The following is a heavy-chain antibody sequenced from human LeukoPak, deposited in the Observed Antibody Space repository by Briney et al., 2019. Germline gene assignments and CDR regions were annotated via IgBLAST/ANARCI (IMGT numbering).Heavy chain of an antibody. V-gene: IGHV1-8*01. D-gene: IGHD6-13*01. J-gene: IGHJ4*02. CDR3: ARGRPAAAGGKPFDY. CDR1: GYTFTSYD. CDR2: MNPNSGNT. Sequence: GASVKVSCKASGYTFTSYDINWVRQATGQGLEWMGWMNPNSGNTGYAQKFQGRVTITADKSTSTAYMELSSLRSEDTAVYYCARGRPAAAGGKPFDYWGQGTLVTVSS.